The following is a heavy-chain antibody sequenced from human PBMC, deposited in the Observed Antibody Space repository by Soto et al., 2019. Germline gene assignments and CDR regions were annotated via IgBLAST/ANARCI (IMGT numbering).Heavy chain of an antibody. V-gene: IGHV4-59*01. D-gene: IGHD7-27*01. Sequence: SETLSLTCTVSGGSLGSYYWSWIRQPPGKGLEWIGYIYYSGSTSYNPSLKSRVTISVDTSKNQFSLKLSSVTAADTAVYYCARDTDWGSRLGGMDVWGQGTTVTVSS. CDR1: GGSLGSYY. CDR3: ARDTDWGSRLGGMDV. J-gene: IGHJ6*02. CDR2: IYYSGST.